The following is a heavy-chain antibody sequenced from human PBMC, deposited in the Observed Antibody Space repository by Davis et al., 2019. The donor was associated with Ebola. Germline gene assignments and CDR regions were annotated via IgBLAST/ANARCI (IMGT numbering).Heavy chain of an antibody. D-gene: IGHD3-22*01. CDR2: IYYSGST. CDR1: GGSISSYY. V-gene: IGHV4-59*01. Sequence: MPSETLSLTCTVSGGSISSYYWSWIRQPPGKGLEWIGYIYYSGSTNYNPSLKSRVTISVDTSKNQFSLKLSSVTAADTAVYYCARGPLNYYDSSGYYRYYYGMDVWGKGTTVTVSS. CDR3: ARGPLNYYDSSGYYRYYYGMDV. J-gene: IGHJ6*04.